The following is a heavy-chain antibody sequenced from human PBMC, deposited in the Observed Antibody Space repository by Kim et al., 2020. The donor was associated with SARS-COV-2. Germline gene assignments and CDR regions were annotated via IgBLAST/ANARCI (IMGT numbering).Heavy chain of an antibody. CDR2: ISSSSNCI. V-gene: IGHV3-21*01. Sequence: GGSLRLSCTVSGFTFNTYNMNWVRQAPGKGLEWVSSISSSSNCIYYADSVKGRFTISRDNAKNSLYLQMNSLRTEDTAVYYCATEPILRGHDYWGQGTL. D-gene: IGHD2-15*01. J-gene: IGHJ4*02. CDR1: GFTFNTYN. CDR3: ATEPILRGHDY.